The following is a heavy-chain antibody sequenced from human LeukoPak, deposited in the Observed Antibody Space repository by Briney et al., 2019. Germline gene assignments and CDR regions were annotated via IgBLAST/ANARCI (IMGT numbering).Heavy chain of an antibody. CDR1: GFTFSRFW. CDR3: AGPPSSQDHAFDI. CDR2: ISSSSSYI. J-gene: IGHJ3*02. V-gene: IGHV3-21*01. Sequence: GGSLRLSCAASGFTFSRFWMNWVRQAPGKGLEWVSSISSSSSYIYYADSVKGRFTISRDNAKNSLYLQMNSLRAEDTAVYYCAGPPSSQDHAFDIWGQGTMVTVSS. D-gene: IGHD2-2*01.